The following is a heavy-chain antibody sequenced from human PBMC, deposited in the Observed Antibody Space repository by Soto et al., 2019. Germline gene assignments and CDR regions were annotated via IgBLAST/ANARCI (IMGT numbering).Heavy chain of an antibody. CDR3: AREVRAGYGGYGIDV. D-gene: IGHD4-17*01. Sequence: PGGSLRLSSEAYGFSVSTNYLSWVRRAPGKRLKRVSISYHIGSTDYADSVKGPVTITRDNTKNTLNLQMNSLRADDTAVYYCAREVRAGYGGYGIDVWGKGTMVTVSS. CDR1: GFSVSTNY. CDR2: SYHIGST. V-gene: IGHV3-53*01. J-gene: IGHJ6*04.